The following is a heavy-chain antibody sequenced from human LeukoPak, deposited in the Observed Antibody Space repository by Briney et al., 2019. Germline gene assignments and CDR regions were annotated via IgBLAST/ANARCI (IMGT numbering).Heavy chain of an antibody. CDR2: IHPTGGST. CDR1: GYTFTTYY. Sequence: GASVKVSCKASGYTFTTYYIHWVRQAPGQGREWLGIIHPTGGSTTYAQKFQGRVTMTRDTSTSTVFMEVNSLRSEETAVYYCALYSSTWYWGQGTLVTVSS. J-gene: IGHJ4*02. D-gene: IGHD6-13*01. V-gene: IGHV1-46*01. CDR3: ALYSSTWY.